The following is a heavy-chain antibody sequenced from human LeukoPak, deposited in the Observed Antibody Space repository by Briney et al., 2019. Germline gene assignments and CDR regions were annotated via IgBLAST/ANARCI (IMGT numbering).Heavy chain of an antibody. CDR3: ARDKAHSYGYYFDP. D-gene: IGHD3-10*01. CDR1: GDAISTYY. V-gene: IGHV4-4*08. Sequence: SETLSLTCTVSGDAISTYYWNWIRQTPGRGLEWVGHIASGTTDYNPSLKSRAIISVDTSKNQISLRLTSVTAADTTVYYCARDKAHSYGYYFDPWGPGTQVLVSS. CDR2: IASGTT. J-gene: IGHJ4*02.